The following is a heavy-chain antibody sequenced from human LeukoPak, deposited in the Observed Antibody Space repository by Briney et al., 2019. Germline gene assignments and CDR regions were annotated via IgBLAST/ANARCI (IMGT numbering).Heavy chain of an antibody. V-gene: IGHV4-61*05. CDR2: IYYSGST. J-gene: IGHJ4*02. D-gene: IGHD5-24*01. CDR3: ARGSPDGYNSPLDY. Sequence: SETLSLTCTVSGDSIISSNYYWVWIRQPPGKGLEWLGYIYYSGSTNYNPSLKSRVTISVDTSKNQFSLKLSSVTAADTAVYYCARGSPDGYNSPLDYWGQGTLVTVSS. CDR1: GDSIISSNYY.